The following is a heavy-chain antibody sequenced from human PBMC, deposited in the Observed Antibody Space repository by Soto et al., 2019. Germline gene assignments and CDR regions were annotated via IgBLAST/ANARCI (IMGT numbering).Heavy chain of an antibody. J-gene: IGHJ4*02. CDR1: GFTFSSYA. Sequence: EVHLLESGGGLVQPGGSLRLSCAASGFTFSSYAMSWVRQAPGKGLEWVSAISGSGDRKYYTDSLKGRFTISRDNSKNTLYLQVNGLRTEDTAIYYCAKDVARGLAAPNSFDYWGQGTLVTVSS. CDR3: AKDVARGLAAPNSFDY. CDR2: ISGSGDRK. D-gene: IGHD3-9*01. V-gene: IGHV3-23*01.